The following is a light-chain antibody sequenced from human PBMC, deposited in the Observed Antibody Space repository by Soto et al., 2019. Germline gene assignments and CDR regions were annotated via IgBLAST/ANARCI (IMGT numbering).Light chain of an antibody. J-gene: IGLJ1*01. Sequence: QSALTQPASVSGSPGQSITISCTGTSSDVGTYNLVSWYQQHPGTAPKLMIYEGSKRPSGVSDRFSGSKSGNTASLTISGLQAEDEADYHCSSYAGSGTFVFGTGTKLTVL. CDR3: SSYAGSGTFV. CDR1: SSDVGTYNL. CDR2: EGS. V-gene: IGLV2-23*01.